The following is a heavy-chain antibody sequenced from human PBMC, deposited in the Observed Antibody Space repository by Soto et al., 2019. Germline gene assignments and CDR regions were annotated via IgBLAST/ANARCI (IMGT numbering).Heavy chain of an antibody. D-gene: IGHD4-17*01. Sequence: SLRLSCAASGFTFSSYGMHWVRQAPGKGLEWVAVIWYDGSNKYYADSVKDRFTISRDNSKNTLYLQMNSLRAEDTAVYYCARTADYGDYETSGGLDYWGQGTLVTVSS. J-gene: IGHJ4*02. CDR1: GFTFSSYG. CDR2: IWYDGSNK. CDR3: ARTADYGDYETSGGLDY. V-gene: IGHV3-33*01.